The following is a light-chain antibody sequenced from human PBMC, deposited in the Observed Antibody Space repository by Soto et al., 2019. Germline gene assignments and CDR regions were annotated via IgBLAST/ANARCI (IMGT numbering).Light chain of an antibody. CDR1: SGHSNYA. Sequence: QPVLTQSPSTSASLGASVKLTCTLSSGHSNYAIAWHQQQPEKGPRYLMKLNSDGSHTKGDGIPDRFSGSSSGAERYLTISSLQSDDEADYYCQTWGTGIWVFGGGTQLTVL. V-gene: IGLV4-69*01. J-gene: IGLJ3*02. CDR2: LNSDGSH. CDR3: QTWGTGIWV.